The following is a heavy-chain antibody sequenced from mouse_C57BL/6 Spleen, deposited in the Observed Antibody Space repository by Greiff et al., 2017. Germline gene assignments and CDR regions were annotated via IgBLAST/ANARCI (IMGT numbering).Heavy chain of an antibody. Sequence: EVKLVESEGGLVQPGSSMKLSCTASGFTFSDYYMAWVRQVPEKGLEWVANINYDGSSTYYLDSLKSRFIISRDNAKNILYLQMSSLKSDDTATYYCARGSYYDRTPFAYWGQGTLVTVSA. CDR1: GFTFSDYY. CDR2: INYDGSST. D-gene: IGHD2-12*01. V-gene: IGHV5-16*01. CDR3: ARGSYYDRTPFAY. J-gene: IGHJ3*01.